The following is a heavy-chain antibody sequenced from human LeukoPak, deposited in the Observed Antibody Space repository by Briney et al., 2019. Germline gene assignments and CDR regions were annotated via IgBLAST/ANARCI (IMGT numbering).Heavy chain of an antibody. CDR3: ARDFTTYCGGDCYFDY. CDR2: ISGSGGST. D-gene: IGHD2-21*02. J-gene: IGHJ4*02. Sequence: PGGSLRLSCAASGFTFSSYAMSWVRQAPGKGLEWVSAISGSGGSTYYADSVKGRFTISRDNSKNTLYLQMNSLRAEDTAVYYCARDFTTYCGGDCYFDYWGQGTLVTVSS. V-gene: IGHV3-23*01. CDR1: GFTFSSYA.